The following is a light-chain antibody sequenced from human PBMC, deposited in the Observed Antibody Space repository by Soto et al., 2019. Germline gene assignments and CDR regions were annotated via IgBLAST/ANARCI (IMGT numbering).Light chain of an antibody. Sequence: EIVLTQSPGTVSLSPGERATLSCRASQSVSSNYLAWYQQKPGQAPRLLIYGASSRATGIPDRFSGSGSGTDFTLTISRLEPEDLAVYYCLQYGGLPRTFGQVTKVEIK. V-gene: IGKV3-20*01. CDR1: QSVSSNY. J-gene: IGKJ1*01. CDR2: GAS. CDR3: LQYGGLPRT.